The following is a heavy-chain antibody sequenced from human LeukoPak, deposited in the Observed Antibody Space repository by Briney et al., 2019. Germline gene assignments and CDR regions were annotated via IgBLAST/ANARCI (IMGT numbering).Heavy chain of an antibody. CDR1: GFTFSSCS. D-gene: IGHD3-3*01. CDR3: ARGPLLEWLNTFDY. Sequence: GGSLRLSCAASGFTFSSCSMNWVRQAPGKGLEWVSSISSSSSYIYYADSVKGRFTISRDNAKNSLYLQMNSLRAEDTAVYYCARGPLLEWLNTFDYWGQGTLVTVSS. CDR2: ISSSSSYI. V-gene: IGHV3-21*01. J-gene: IGHJ4*02.